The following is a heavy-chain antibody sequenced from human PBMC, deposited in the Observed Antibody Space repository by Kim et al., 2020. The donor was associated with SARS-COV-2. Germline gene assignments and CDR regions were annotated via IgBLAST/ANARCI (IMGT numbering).Heavy chain of an antibody. D-gene: IGHD3-9*01. CDR2: IYYSGST. V-gene: IGHV4-39*01. J-gene: IGHJ6*02. Sequence: SETLSLTCTVSGGSISSSSYYWGWIRQPPGKGLEWIGSIYYSGSTYYNPSLKSRVTISVDTSKNQFSLKLSSVTAADTAVYYCARRKGTGYYYYYYGMDVWGQGTTVTVSS. CDR1: GGSISSSSYY. CDR3: ARRKGTGYYYYYYGMDV.